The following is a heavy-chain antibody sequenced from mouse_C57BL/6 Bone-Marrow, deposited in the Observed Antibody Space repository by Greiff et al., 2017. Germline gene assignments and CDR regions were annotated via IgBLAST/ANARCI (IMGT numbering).Heavy chain of an antibody. J-gene: IGHJ4*01. CDR1: GYTFTSYW. V-gene: IGHV1-55*01. D-gene: IGHD3-1*01. CDR3: ARGYYYYAMDY. Sequence: VQLQQPGAELVKPGASVTMSCKASGYTFTSYWITWVKQRPGQGLEWIGDIYPGSGSTNYNEKFKSKATLTVNTSSSTAYMQLSSLTAEDSAVYYCARGYYYYAMDYWGQGTSVTVSS. CDR2: IYPGSGST.